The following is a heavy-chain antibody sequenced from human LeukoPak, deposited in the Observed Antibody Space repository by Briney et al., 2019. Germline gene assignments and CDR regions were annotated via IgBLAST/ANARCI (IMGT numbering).Heavy chain of an antibody. V-gene: IGHV3-7*01. CDR2: IKQDGSEK. Sequence: GGSLRLSCAASRFTFSSYWMSWVRQAPGKGLEWMANIKQDGSEKYYVDSVEGRFTISRDNAKSLLYLQMNSLRAEDTAVYFCATCSYFYGMDIWGQGTTVTVSS. CDR3: ATCSYFYGMDI. D-gene: IGHD2-15*01. J-gene: IGHJ6*02. CDR1: RFTFSSYW.